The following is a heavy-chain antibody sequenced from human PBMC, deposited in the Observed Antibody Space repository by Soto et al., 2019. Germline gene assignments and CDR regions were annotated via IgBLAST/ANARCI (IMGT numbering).Heavy chain of an antibody. CDR1: GGSFSGYY. V-gene: IGHV4-34*01. D-gene: IGHD7-27*01. CDR2: INHSGST. Sequence: SETLSLTCAVYGGSFSGYYWSWIRQPPGKGLEWIGEINHSGSTNYNPSLKSRVTISVDTSKNQFSLKLSSVTAADTAVYYCARGELGIPSAAFDIWGQGTMVTVSS. CDR3: ARGELGIPSAAFDI. J-gene: IGHJ3*02.